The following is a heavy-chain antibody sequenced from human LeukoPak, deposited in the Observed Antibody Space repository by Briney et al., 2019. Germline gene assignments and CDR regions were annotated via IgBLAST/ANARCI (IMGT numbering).Heavy chain of an antibody. Sequence: QPGGPLRLSCAASAFSFTTYGMHWVRQAPGKGLEWVTFMQYDGSEEYYADSVKGRFTISRDNSKNTLYLQMDSLRGEDTAVYYCAGKAAAYYFVYWGQGNLVTVSS. CDR2: MQYDGSEE. CDR3: AGKAAAYYFVY. D-gene: IGHD2-2*01. J-gene: IGHJ4*02. CDR1: AFSFTTYG. V-gene: IGHV3-30*02.